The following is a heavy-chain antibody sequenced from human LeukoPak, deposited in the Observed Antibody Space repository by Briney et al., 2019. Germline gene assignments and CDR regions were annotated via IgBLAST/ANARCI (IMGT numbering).Heavy chain of an antibody. CDR2: IYYTGDA. CDR3: ARVESGYYDSFDI. V-gene: IGHV4-39*07. D-gene: IGHD3-22*01. J-gene: IGHJ3*02. CDR1: GDSISSSSYY. Sequence: SGTLSLTCTVPGDSISSSSYYWGWIRQPPGKGLEYIGTIYYTGDAYYHPSLKGRVTISIDTSRKQFSLRLNSVTAADTAVYYCARVESGYYDSFDIWGQGTMVIVSS.